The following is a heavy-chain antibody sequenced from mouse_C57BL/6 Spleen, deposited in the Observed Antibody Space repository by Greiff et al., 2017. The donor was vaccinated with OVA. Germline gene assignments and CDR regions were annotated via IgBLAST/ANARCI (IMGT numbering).Heavy chain of an antibody. CDR2: ILPGSGNT. V-gene: IGHV1-9*01. CDR3: ARRIFITTAPGYFDY. J-gene: IGHJ2*01. D-gene: IGHD1-1*01. CDR1: GYTFTGYC. Sequence: VQLQQSGAELMKPGASVKLSCTATGYTFTGYCIEWVKQRPGHGLEWIGVILPGSGNTNYNEKFKGKATFTADTSSNTAYMQLSSLTTEDSAISAYARRIFITTAPGYFDYWGQGTTLTVSS.